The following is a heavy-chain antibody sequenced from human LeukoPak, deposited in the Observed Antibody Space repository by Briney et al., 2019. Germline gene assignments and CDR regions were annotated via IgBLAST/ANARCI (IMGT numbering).Heavy chain of an antibody. CDR3: ASDPHSSVWYYFDY. D-gene: IGHD6-19*01. V-gene: IGHV1-69*05. Sequence: GASVKVSCKASGYTFTGYYMHWVRQAPGQGLEWMGRTIPIFGTAYYAQKFQGRVTITTDESTSTAESTSTAYMELSSLRSEDTAVYYCASDPHSSVWYYFDYSGQGILVTVSS. J-gene: IGHJ4*02. CDR1: GYTFTGYY. CDR2: TIPIFGTA.